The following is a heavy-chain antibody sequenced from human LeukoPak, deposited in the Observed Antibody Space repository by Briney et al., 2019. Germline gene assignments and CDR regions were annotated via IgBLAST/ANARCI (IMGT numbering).Heavy chain of an antibody. CDR3: ARIAPPDYDSSGGSY. CDR1: GFTFSSYG. J-gene: IGHJ4*02. D-gene: IGHD3-22*01. V-gene: IGHV3-30*03. Sequence: PGRSLRLSCAASGFTFSSYGMHWVRQAPGKGLEWVAVISYDGSNKYYADSVKGRFTISRDNAKNSLYLQMNSLRAEDTAVYYCARIAPPDYDSSGGSYWGQGTLVTVSS. CDR2: ISYDGSNK.